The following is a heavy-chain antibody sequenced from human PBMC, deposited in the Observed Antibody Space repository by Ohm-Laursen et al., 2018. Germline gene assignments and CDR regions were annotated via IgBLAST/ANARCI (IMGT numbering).Heavy chain of an antibody. J-gene: IGHJ4*02. CDR2: ISAYNGNT. CDR3: ARVMGYGTMVRGVINY. CDR1: GYTFTSYG. Sequence: ASVKVSCKASGYTFTSYGISWVRQAPGQGLEWMGWISAYNGNTDYAQKLQGRVTMTTDTSKSTAYMELSSLRSEDTAVYYCARVMGYGTMVRGVINYWGQGTLVTVSS. D-gene: IGHD3-10*01. V-gene: IGHV1-18*01.